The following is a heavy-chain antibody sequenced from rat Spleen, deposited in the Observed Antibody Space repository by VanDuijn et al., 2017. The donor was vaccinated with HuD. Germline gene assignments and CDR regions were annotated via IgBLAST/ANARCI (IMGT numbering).Heavy chain of an antibody. V-gene: IGHV5-29*01. CDR3: ASLEGPPDWYFDF. J-gene: IGHJ1*01. Sequence: EVQLVESGGGLVQPGRSLKLSCAASGFTFSDYGMAWVCQAPTKGLEWVATISYAGSSTYYRDSVKGRFTISRDNAKSTLYRQMDSLRSEDTATYYCASLEGPPDWYFDFWGPGTMVTVSS. CDR1: GFTFSDYG. CDR2: ISYAGSST. D-gene: IGHD3-1*01.